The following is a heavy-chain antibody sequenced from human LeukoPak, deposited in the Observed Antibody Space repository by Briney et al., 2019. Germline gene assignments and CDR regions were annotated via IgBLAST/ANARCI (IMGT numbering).Heavy chain of an antibody. V-gene: IGHV3-30*18. J-gene: IGHJ4*02. CDR3: AKDRGGGTNSLSIAARPLGY. D-gene: IGHD6-6*01. Sequence: GGSLRLSCAASGFTFSSYGMHWVRQAPGKGLEWVAVISYDGSNKYYADSVKGRFTISRDNSKNTLYLQMNSLRAEDTAVYYCAKDRGGGTNSLSIAARPLGYWGQGTLVTVSS. CDR1: GFTFSSYG. CDR2: ISYDGSNK.